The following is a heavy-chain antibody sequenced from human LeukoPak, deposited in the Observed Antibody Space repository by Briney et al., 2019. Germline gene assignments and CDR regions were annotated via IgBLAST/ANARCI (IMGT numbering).Heavy chain of an antibody. Sequence: SETLSLTCTVSGGSISSYYWSWIRQPAGKGLEWIGRFYTSGSTNYNPSLKSRVTMSVDTSKNQFSLKLSSVTAADTAVYYCARGQYYDSSGSFDYWAREPWSPSPQ. CDR1: GGSISSYY. V-gene: IGHV4-4*07. CDR3: ARGQYYDSSGSFDY. D-gene: IGHD3-22*01. J-gene: IGHJ4*02. CDR2: FYTSGST.